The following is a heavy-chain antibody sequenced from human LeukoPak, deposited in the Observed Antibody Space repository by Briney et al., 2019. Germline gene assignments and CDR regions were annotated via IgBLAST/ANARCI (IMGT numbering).Heavy chain of an antibody. CDR1: GFTFGIYW. Sequence: GGSLRLSCAASGFTFGIYWFHWVRQAPGKGLVWVSRISTDGTTITYAASVKGRFTISRDNAKNTLYLQMNSLRAEDTAVYYCARGLVPGFLDYWGQGTPVTVSS. CDR2: ISTDGTTI. J-gene: IGHJ4*02. D-gene: IGHD4-11*01. V-gene: IGHV3-74*03. CDR3: ARGLVPGFLDY.